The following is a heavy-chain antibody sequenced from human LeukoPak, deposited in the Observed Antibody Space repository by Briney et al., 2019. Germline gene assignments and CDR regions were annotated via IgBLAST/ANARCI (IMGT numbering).Heavy chain of an antibody. CDR1: GGSISSSSYY. V-gene: IGHV4-39*07. J-gene: IGHJ4*02. Sequence: PSETLSLTCTVSGGSISSSSYYWGWIRQPPGKGLEWIGSIYYSGSTYYNPSLKSRVTISVDTSKNQFSLKLSSVTAADTAVYYCARGYYDSSGYPDTVFDYWGQGTLVTVSS. CDR3: ARGYYDSSGYPDTVFDY. CDR2: IYYSGST. D-gene: IGHD3-22*01.